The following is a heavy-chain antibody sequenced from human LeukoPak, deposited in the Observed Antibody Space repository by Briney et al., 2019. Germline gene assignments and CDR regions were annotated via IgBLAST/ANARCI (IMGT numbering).Heavy chain of an antibody. CDR1: GGFINSYY. V-gene: IGHV4-4*07. CDR2: VYTSGIT. D-gene: IGHD3-9*01. CDR3: ARHNGFDRGYYYYMDV. J-gene: IGHJ6*03. Sequence: PSEPLSLTCTVSGGFINSYYWSWIRQPAGKGLEWIGRVYTSGITNYNPSLKSRITMSVDTSKNQFSLKLTSVTAADTAVYYCARHNGFDRGYYYYMDVWGKGTTVTVSS.